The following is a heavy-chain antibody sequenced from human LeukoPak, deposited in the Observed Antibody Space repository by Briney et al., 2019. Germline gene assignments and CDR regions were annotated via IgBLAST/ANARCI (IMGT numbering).Heavy chain of an antibody. CDR2: IYHSGST. CDR1: GGSISSGGYS. D-gene: IGHD3-10*01. Sequence: PSQTLSLTCAVSGGSISSGGYSWSWIRQPPGKGLEWIGYIYHSGSTYYNPSLKSRVTISVDRSKNQSSLKLSSVTAADTAVYYCAREGDYGSGSYYLDYWGQGTLVTVSS. CDR3: AREGDYGSGSYYLDY. V-gene: IGHV4-30-2*01. J-gene: IGHJ4*02.